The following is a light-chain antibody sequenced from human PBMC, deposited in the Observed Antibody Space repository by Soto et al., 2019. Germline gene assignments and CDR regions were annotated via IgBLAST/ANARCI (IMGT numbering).Light chain of an antibody. Sequence: QSVLTQPASVSGSPGQSITISCTGTNSDIGSYNYVSWYQQHPGKAPKLIIYEVSDRPSGVSSRFSGSKSGNTASLTISGLQAEDEADYYCSSYTSSGTRFGTGTKLTVL. V-gene: IGLV2-14*01. CDR1: NSDIGSYNY. CDR3: SSYTSSGTR. J-gene: IGLJ1*01. CDR2: EVS.